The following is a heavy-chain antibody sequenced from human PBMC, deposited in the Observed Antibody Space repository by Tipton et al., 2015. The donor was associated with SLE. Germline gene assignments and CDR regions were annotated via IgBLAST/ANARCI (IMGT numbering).Heavy chain of an antibody. CDR2: INHSGST. Sequence: TLSLTCAVYGGSFSGYYWSWIRQPPGKGLEWIGEINHSGSTNYNPSLKSRFTISVDTSKNQFSLKLSSVTAADTAVYYCARVASDYCSGGSCYSGWYFDLWGRGTLVTVSS. J-gene: IGHJ2*01. D-gene: IGHD2-15*01. CDR3: ARVASDYCSGGSCYSGWYFDL. CDR1: GGSFSGYY. V-gene: IGHV4-34*01.